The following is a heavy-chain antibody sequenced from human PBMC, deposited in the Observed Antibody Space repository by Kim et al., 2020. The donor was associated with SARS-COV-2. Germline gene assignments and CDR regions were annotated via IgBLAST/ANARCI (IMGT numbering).Heavy chain of an antibody. CDR1: GFTFSSYS. V-gene: IGHV3-21*01. CDR2: ISSSSSYI. Sequence: GGSLRLSCAASGFTFSSYSMNWVRQAPGKGLEWVSSISSSSSYIYYADSVKGRFTISRDNAKNSLYLQMNSLRAEDTAVYYCARDLSSSWYRVFYYYGMDVWGQGTAVTLSS. J-gene: IGHJ6*02. D-gene: IGHD6-13*01. CDR3: ARDLSSSWYRVFYYYGMDV.